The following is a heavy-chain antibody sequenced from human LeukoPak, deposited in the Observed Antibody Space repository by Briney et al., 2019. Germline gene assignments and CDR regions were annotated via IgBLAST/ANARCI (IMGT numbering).Heavy chain of an antibody. V-gene: IGHV1-69*13. J-gene: IGHJ5*02. CDR3: AGGIRGVVRGVIPPRSWFDP. CDR2: IIPIFGTA. Sequence: ASVKVSCKASGGTFSSYAISWVRQAPGQGLEWMGGIIPIFGTANYAQKFQGRVTITADESTSTAYMELSSLRSEDTAVYYCAGGIRGVVRGVIPPRSWFDPWGQGTLVTVSS. D-gene: IGHD3-10*01. CDR1: GGTFSSYA.